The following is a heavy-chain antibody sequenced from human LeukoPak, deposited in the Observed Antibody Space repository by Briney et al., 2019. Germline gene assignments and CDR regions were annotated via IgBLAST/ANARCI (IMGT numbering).Heavy chain of an antibody. Sequence: PSETLSLTCTVSGGSISSTSYYWAWIRQPPGKGLEWIGKVYYSGSTYKNPSLKSRVTISVDTSKNQFSLKLSSVTAADTAMYYCAVLQLYNWFDPWGQGTLVTVSS. J-gene: IGHJ5*02. V-gene: IGHV4-39*01. CDR3: AVLQLYNWFDP. CDR1: GGSISSTSYY. D-gene: IGHD1-1*01. CDR2: VYYSGST.